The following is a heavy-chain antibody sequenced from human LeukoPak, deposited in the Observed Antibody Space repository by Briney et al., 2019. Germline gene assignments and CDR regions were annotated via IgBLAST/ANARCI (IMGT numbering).Heavy chain of an antibody. Sequence: ASVKVSCKASGYTFTGYYMHWVRQAPGQGLEWMGWINPNSGGTNYAQKLQGRVTMTTDTSTSTAYMELRSLRSDDTAVYYCARASAYSSSWYDGDYWGQGTLVTVSS. CDR2: INPNSGGT. CDR3: ARASAYSSSWYDGDY. J-gene: IGHJ4*02. V-gene: IGHV1-2*02. CDR1: GYTFTGYY. D-gene: IGHD6-13*01.